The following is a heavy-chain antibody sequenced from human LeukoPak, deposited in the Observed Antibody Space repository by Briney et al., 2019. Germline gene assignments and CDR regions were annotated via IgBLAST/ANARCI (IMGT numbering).Heavy chain of an antibody. CDR2: ISYDGRIK. V-gene: IGHV3-30*18. J-gene: IGHJ6*02. CDR3: AKDLGSSWLADFYSYGMDV. D-gene: IGHD6-13*01. Sequence: GGSLRLSCAASGYTFGDYAVHWVRQAPGKGLEWVAVISYDGRIKYYADSVKGRFTISRDNFKNTLYLQMNSLRPEDTALYYCAKDLGSSWLADFYSYGMDVWGQGTTVTVSS. CDR1: GYTFGDYA.